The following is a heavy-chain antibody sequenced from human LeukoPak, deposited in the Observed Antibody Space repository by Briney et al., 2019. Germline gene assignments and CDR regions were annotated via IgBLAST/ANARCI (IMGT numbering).Heavy chain of an antibody. Sequence: SETLSLTCAVYGGSFSGYYWSWIRQPPGKGLEWIGEINHSGSTNYNPSLKSRVTISVDTSKNQFSLKLSSVTAADTAVYYCARGRSRLIVGAISFDPWGQGTLVTVSS. CDR2: INHSGST. J-gene: IGHJ5*02. CDR3: ARGRSRLIVGAISFDP. D-gene: IGHD1-26*01. CDR1: GGSFSGYY. V-gene: IGHV4-34*01.